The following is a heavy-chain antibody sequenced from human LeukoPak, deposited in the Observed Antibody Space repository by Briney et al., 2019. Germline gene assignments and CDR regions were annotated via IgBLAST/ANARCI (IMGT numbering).Heavy chain of an antibody. D-gene: IGHD3-22*01. V-gene: IGHV1-18*01. J-gene: IGHJ3*02. CDR2: IGAFNGNT. Sequence: VASVKVSCKASGYSFDRYGISWVRQAPGQGLEWLGWIGAFNGNTNYAQNLQGRVTMTADTSTTTAYMELRSLSSDDTAVYYCARDFLSYDGSESHFEDTFDIWGQGTMVTVSS. CDR1: GYSFDRYG. CDR3: ARDFLSYDGSESHFEDTFDI.